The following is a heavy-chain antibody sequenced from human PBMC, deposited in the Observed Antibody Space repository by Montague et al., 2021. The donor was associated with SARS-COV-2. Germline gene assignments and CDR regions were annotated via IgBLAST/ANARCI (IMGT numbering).Heavy chain of an antibody. J-gene: IGHJ3*01. V-gene: IGHV4-39*01. CDR3: ARLKRYFDSSGSPSAFDF. D-gene: IGHD3-22*01. CDR1: GGSITNNIDY. CDR2: IYYTGNT. Sequence: SETLSLTCTVSGGSITNNIDYWAWIRQPPGKGLEWIGSIYYTGNTYYNPSLKSRVTITVVTSKNNFTLKLSSVTAAETAVYYCARLKRYFDSSGSPSAFDFWGQGTRVTDSS.